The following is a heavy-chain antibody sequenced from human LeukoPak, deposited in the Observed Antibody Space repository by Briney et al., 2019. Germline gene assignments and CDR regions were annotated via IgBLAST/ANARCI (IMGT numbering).Heavy chain of an antibody. Sequence: PSETLSLTCTVSGGSISSGDYYWSWIRQPPGKGLEWIGYIYYSGSTYYNPSLKSRVTISVDTSKNQFSLKLSSVTAADTAVYYCARRGPNYYGMDVWGQGTTVTVSS. CDR2: IYYSGST. CDR3: ARRGPNYYGMDV. J-gene: IGHJ6*02. V-gene: IGHV4-30-4*01. CDR1: GGSISSGDYY.